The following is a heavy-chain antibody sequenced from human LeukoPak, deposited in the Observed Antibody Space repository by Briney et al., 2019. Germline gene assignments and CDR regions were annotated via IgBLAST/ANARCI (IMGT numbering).Heavy chain of an antibody. CDR2: ISAYNGNT. J-gene: IGHJ4*02. D-gene: IGHD6-13*01. Sequence: VKVSSKASGYSFTSYGISRVRRAPGQGVGGMGWISAYNGNTNYAQKLQCRVTMTTDTSTSTAYMELRSLRSDDTAVYYCARSMYSSSWYGIWGQGTLVTVSS. CDR3: ARSMYSSSWYGI. CDR1: GYSFTSYG. V-gene: IGHV1-18*01.